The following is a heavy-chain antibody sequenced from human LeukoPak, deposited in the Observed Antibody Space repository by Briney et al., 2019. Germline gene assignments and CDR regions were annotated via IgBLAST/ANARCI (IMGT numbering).Heavy chain of an antibody. CDR2: ISGSGDRT. Sequence: GGSLRLSCAASGFTFSSYGMPWVRQAPGKGLEWVSVISGSGDRTYYADSVEGRFTISRDISKNTVCLQMNGLRAEDTAIYYCAKLGYASCYSPLASWGQGTLVSVSS. J-gene: IGHJ4*02. CDR1: GFTFSSYG. V-gene: IGHV3-23*01. D-gene: IGHD2-15*01. CDR3: AKLGYASCYSPLAS.